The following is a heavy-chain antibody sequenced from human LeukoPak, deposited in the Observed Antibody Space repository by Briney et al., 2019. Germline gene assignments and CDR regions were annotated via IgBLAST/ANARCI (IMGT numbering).Heavy chain of an antibody. CDR3: ARPTNTAMVPYYFDY. CDR2: VNLDGDST. V-gene: IGHV3-20*04. J-gene: IGHJ4*02. D-gene: IGHD5-18*01. CDR1: GFTFDDYG. Sequence: PGGSLRLSCAASGFTFDDYGMSWVRQAPGKGLEWVSGVNLDGDSTGYADSVKGRFTISRDNAKNSLYLQMNSLRAEDTALYYCARPTNTAMVPYYFDYWGQGTLVTVSS.